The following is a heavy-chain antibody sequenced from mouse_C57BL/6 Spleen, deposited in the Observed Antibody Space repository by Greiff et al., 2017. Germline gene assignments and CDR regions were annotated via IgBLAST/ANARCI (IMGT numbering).Heavy chain of an antibody. CDR2: INPNNGGT. J-gene: IGHJ2*01. CDR1: GYTFTDYY. D-gene: IGHD3-2*02. CDR3: TTAQATDFDY. Sequence: EVQLQQSGPELVKPGASVKISCKASGYTFTDYYMNWVKQSHGKSLEWIGDINPNNGGTSYNQKFKGKATLTVDKSSSTAYMELRSLTSEDSAVYYCTTAQATDFDYWGQGTTLTVSS. V-gene: IGHV1-26*01.